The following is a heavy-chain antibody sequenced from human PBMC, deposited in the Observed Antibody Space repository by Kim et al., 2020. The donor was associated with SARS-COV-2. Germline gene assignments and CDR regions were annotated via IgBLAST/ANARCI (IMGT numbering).Heavy chain of an antibody. Sequence: SADSLKGRFALAGENAKSTLYRQRNSLRAEDTAVYYCAREGSGSYYYFDSWGQGTLVTVSS. V-gene: IGHV3-74*01. CDR3: AREGSGSYYYFDS. J-gene: IGHJ4*02. D-gene: IGHD1-26*01.